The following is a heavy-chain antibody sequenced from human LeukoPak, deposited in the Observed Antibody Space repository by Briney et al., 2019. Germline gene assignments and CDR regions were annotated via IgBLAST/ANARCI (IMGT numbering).Heavy chain of an antibody. V-gene: IGHV3-21*01. CDR3: ARTFTYYYDSSGYPTFDY. J-gene: IGHJ4*02. CDR1: GFTF. CDR2: ISSSSSYI. Sequence: PGGSLRLSCAASGFTFMNWVRQAPGKGLEWVSSISSSSSYIYYADSVKGRFTISRDNAKNSLYLQMNSLRAEDTAVYYCARTFTYYYDSSGYPTFDYWGQRTLVTVSS. D-gene: IGHD3-22*01.